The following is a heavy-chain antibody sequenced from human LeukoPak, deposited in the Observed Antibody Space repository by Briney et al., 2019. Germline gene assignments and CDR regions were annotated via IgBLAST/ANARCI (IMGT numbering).Heavy chain of an antibody. CDR2: MKPNSGNT. Sequence: ASVKVSCKASGYTFTSYDINWVRQATGQGLEWMGWMKPNSGNTGYAQKFQGRVTMTRNTSISTAYMELSSLRSEDTAVYYCARGIRGVILPSYYYYYMDVWGKGTTVTVSS. CDR3: ARGIRGVILPSYYYYYMDV. CDR1: GYTFTSYD. J-gene: IGHJ6*03. D-gene: IGHD3-10*01. V-gene: IGHV1-8*01.